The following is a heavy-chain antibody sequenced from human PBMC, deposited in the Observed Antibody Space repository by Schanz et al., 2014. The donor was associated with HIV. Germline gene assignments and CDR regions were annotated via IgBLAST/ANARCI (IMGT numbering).Heavy chain of an antibody. J-gene: IGHJ6*02. CDR3: ARGRYFDWLSFGGGSSVYGLDV. D-gene: IGHD3-9*01. V-gene: IGHV1-2*02. Sequence: QVQLVQSGAEVKKPGASVKVSCKASGYTFTGYCMHWVRQAPGQGLEWMGWINPSSGGTNYAQKFQGRVTMARDTSISTAYMELSRLRSDDTAVYYCARGRYFDWLSFGGGSSVYGLDVWGQGTTVTVSS. CDR1: GYTFTGYC. CDR2: INPSSGGT.